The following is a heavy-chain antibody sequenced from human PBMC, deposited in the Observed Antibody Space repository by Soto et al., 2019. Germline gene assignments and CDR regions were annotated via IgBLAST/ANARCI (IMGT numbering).Heavy chain of an antibody. J-gene: IGHJ5*02. CDR1: GFTFSSYS. V-gene: IGHV3-21*01. D-gene: IGHD6-13*01. CDR2: ISSSSSYI. Sequence: ESGGGLVKPGGSLRLSCAASGFTFSSYSMNWVRQAPGKGLEWVSSISSSSSYIYYADSVKGRFTISRDNAKNSLYLQMNSLRAEDTAVYYCARDVSRSSRRWFDPWGQGTLVTVSS. CDR3: ARDVSRSSRRWFDP.